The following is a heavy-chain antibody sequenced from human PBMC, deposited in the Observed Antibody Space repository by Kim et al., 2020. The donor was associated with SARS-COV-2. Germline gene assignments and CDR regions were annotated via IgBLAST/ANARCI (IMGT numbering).Heavy chain of an antibody. D-gene: IGHD3-3*01. Sequence: SETLSLTCAIYRGSLSGYFWSWIRQSPGKGLEWIGEINHSGTTNYNPSLNSRVTMSLDTSKNQISLQLTSVTAADSAVYFCARAFFGKIYSSSHMDVWG. CDR2: INHSGTT. CDR3: ARAFFGKIYSSSHMDV. V-gene: IGHV4-34*01. CDR1: RGSLSGYF. J-gene: IGHJ6*03.